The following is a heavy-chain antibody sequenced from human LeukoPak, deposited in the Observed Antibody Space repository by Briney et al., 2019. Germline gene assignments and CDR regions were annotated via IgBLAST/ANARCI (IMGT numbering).Heavy chain of an antibody. CDR1: GFTFGSYA. CDR2: ISDSGGSA. V-gene: IGHV3-23*01. Sequence: QPGGSLRLSCAASGFTFGSYAMSWVRQAPGKGLEWVSAISDSGGSAYYTDSVKGRSTISRDNSRNTLYLQMNSLRAEDSALYFCAKGYDYESSGYPQPFDYWGQGTLVTVSS. D-gene: IGHD3-22*01. CDR3: AKGYDYESSGYPQPFDY. J-gene: IGHJ4*02.